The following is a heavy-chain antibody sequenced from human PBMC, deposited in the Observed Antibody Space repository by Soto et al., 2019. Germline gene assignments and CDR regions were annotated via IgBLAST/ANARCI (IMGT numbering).Heavy chain of an antibody. CDR1: GGSISSGDYY. J-gene: IGHJ2*01. CDR3: ARGRITQRDWYFDL. CDR2: IYYSGST. Sequence: SETLSLTCTVSGGSISSGDYYWSWIRQPPGKGLEWIGYIYYSGSTYYNPSLKSRVTISVDTSKNQFSLKLSSVTAADTAVYYCARGRITQRDWYFDLWGRGTLVTVSS. D-gene: IGHD3-10*01. V-gene: IGHV4-30-4*01.